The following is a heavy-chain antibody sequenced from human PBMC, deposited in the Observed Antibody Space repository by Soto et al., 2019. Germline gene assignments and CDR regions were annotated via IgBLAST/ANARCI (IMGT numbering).Heavy chain of an antibody. CDR3: AKDSYYYDSSDYIPTWYFDY. J-gene: IGHJ4*02. Sequence: PGGSLRLSCAASGFTFSSYAMSWVRQAPGKGLEWVSAISGSGGRTNYADSVKGRFTISRDNSKNTLYLQMNSLRAEDTAVYYYAKDSYYYDSSDYIPTWYFDYWGQGTLVTVSS. CDR2: ISGSGGRT. CDR1: GFTFSSYA. V-gene: IGHV3-23*01. D-gene: IGHD3-22*01.